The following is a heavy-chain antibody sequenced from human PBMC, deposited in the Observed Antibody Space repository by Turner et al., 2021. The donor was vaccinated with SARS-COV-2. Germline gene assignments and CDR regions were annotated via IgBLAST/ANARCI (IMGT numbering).Heavy chain of an antibody. J-gene: IGHJ4*02. CDR3: ATRMTTLPQ. D-gene: IGHD4-17*01. Sequence: EVHLVESGGGLVQPGGSLRLSCAASGFAVSNNYMSWVRQAAGKGLEWVSLIYSGSSTYYADSVTGRFTISRDNSKNTLYLQMNSQRAEDTDVYYCATRMTTLPQWGQGTLVTVSS. CDR1: GFAVSNNY. V-gene: IGHV3-66*01. CDR2: IYSGSST.